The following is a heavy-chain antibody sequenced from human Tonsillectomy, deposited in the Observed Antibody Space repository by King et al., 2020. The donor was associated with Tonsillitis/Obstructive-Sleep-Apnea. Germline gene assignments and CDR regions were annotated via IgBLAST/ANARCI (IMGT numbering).Heavy chain of an antibody. CDR3: ARVHYDILTGYPSHYFDY. Sequence: QLVQSGAEVKKPGASLKVSCKAFGYTFTSYGISWVRQAPDQGLEGLGWIGVYKGNTNYAQRIQGRVTMTTDTSTSTAYMELRSLRSDDTAVYYCARVHYDILTGYPSHYFDYWGQGTLVTVSS. V-gene: IGHV1-18*01. J-gene: IGHJ4*02. D-gene: IGHD3-9*01. CDR1: GYTFTSYG. CDR2: IGVYKGNT.